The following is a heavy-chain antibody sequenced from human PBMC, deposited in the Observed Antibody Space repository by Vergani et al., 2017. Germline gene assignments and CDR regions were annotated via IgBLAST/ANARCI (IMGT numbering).Heavy chain of an antibody. CDR3: ARGFQWLVRYGMDV. V-gene: IGHV4-59*12. J-gene: IGHJ6*02. CDR1: GGSISSYY. CDR2: INHSGST. D-gene: IGHD6-19*01. Sequence: QVQLQESGPGLVKPSETLSLTCTVSGGSISSYYWSWIRQPPGKGLEWIGEINHSGSTNYNPSLKSRVTISVDTSKNQFSLKLSSVTAADTAVYYCARGFQWLVRYGMDVWGQGTTVTVSS.